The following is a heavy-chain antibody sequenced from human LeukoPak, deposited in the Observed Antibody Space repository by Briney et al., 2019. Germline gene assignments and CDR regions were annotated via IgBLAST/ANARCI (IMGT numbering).Heavy chain of an antibody. Sequence: PGGSLRLSCAASGFTFSNAWMSWVRQAPGKGLEWVGRIKSKTDGGTTDYAAPVKGRFTISRDDSKNTLYLQMNSLKTEDTAVYYCTTEGYYYGSASYYTRGAFDIWGQGTMVTVSS. CDR1: GFTFSNAW. J-gene: IGHJ3*02. D-gene: IGHD3-10*01. V-gene: IGHV3-15*01. CDR3: TTEGYYYGSASYYTRGAFDI. CDR2: IKSKTDGGTT.